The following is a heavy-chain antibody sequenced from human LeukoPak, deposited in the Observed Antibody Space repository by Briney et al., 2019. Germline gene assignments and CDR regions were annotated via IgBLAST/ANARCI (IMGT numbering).Heavy chain of an antibody. D-gene: IGHD6-19*01. CDR1: GGFISSYY. V-gene: IGHV4-59*01. J-gene: IGHJ4*02. Sequence: SETLSLTCTVSGGFISSYYWSWIRQPPGKGLEWIGYIYYSGSTNYNPSLKSRVTISVDTSKNQFSLKLSSVTAADTAVYYCARAGGWLAYFDYWGQGTLVTVSS. CDR3: ARAGGWLAYFDY. CDR2: IYYSGST.